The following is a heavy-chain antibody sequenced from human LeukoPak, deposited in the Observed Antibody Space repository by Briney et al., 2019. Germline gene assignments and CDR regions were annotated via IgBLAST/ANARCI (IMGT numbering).Heavy chain of an antibody. CDR3: AINPTVTTLDY. V-gene: IGHV1-69*06. CDR1: GYTFSSFD. Sequence: SVKVSCKASGYTFSSFDINWVRQAPGQGLEWMGGLIPIFGTANYAQKFQGRVTITADKSTSTAYMELSSLGSEDTAVYYCAINPTVTTLDYWGQGTLVTVSS. D-gene: IGHD4-17*01. J-gene: IGHJ4*02. CDR2: LIPIFGTA.